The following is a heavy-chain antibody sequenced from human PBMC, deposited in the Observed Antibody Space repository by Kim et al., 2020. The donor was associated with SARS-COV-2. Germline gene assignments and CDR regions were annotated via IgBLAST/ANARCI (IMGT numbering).Heavy chain of an antibody. CDR1: GFTFSSYG. Sequence: GGSLRLSCAASGFTFSSYGMHWVRQAPGKGLEWVAVIWYDGSNKYYADSVKGRFTISRDNSKNTLYLQMNSLRAEDTAVYYCARWGYYGSGSYYNPWRGYYGMDVWGQGTTVTVSS. J-gene: IGHJ6*02. CDR3: ARWGYYGSGSYYNPWRGYYGMDV. V-gene: IGHV3-33*01. D-gene: IGHD3-10*01. CDR2: IWYDGSNK.